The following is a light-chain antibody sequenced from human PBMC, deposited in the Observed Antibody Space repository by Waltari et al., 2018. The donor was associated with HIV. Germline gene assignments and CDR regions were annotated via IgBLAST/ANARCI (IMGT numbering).Light chain of an antibody. J-gene: IGKJ1*01. V-gene: IGKV3-15*01. CDR1: QNVSSN. Sequence: EIVMTQSPATLSVSPGERGTLSCRTSQNVSSNLSWYQHKPGQAPRLLIYDASKRATGIPGSFSGSGSGTDVTLTISSLQSEDFAVYDCQQYKSWPRTFGQGTKVEIK. CDR3: QQYKSWPRT. CDR2: DAS.